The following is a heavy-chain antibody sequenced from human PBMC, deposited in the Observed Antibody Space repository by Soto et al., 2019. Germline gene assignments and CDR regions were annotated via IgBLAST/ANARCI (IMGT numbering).Heavy chain of an antibody. CDR3: ARGGGVGVAGSAAFDM. CDR1: GYPVTAYY. Sequence: QLHLVQSGAVVKKPGASVTVSCSASGYPVTAYYMHWVRQAPGRGLEWMGGINPATGAAKYTQTFQGRVTMPRDTSTSTVFMELSGLTSGDTALFYCARGGGVGVAGSAAFDMWGQGTLVTVSS. D-gene: IGHD3-3*01. J-gene: IGHJ3*02. V-gene: IGHV1-2*02. CDR2: INPATGAA.